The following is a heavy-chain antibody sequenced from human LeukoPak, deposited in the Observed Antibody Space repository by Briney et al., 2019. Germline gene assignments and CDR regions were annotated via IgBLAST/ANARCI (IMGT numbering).Heavy chain of an antibody. Sequence: SVKVSCKASGGTFSSYAISWVRQAPGQGLEWMGGIIPIFGTANYAQKFQGRVTITADESTSTAYMELRSLRSDDTAVYYCARIRRPAMYYFDYWGQGTLVTVSS. CDR2: IIPIFGTA. J-gene: IGHJ4*02. CDR3: ARIRRPAMYYFDY. CDR1: GGTFSSYA. V-gene: IGHV1-69*13.